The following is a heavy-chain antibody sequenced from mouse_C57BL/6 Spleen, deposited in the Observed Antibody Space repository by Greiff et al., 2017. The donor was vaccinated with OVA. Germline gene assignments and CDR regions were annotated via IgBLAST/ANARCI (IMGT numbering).Heavy chain of an antibody. J-gene: IGHJ2*01. CDR2: IDPETGGT. V-gene: IGHV1-15*01. CDR3: TRGGITGDY. Sequence: VQRVESGAELVRPGASVTLSCKASGYTFTDYEMHWVKQTPVHGLEWIGAIDPETGGTAYNQKFKGKAILTADKSSSTAYMELRSLTSEDSAVYYCTRGGITGDYWGQGTTLTVSS. CDR1: GYTFTDYE. D-gene: IGHD1-1*01.